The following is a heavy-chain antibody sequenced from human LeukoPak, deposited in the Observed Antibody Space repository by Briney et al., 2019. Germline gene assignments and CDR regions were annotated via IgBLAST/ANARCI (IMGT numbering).Heavy chain of an antibody. D-gene: IGHD1-26*01. J-gene: IGHJ4*02. CDR3: ARGKTVSGDLDY. CDR2: ISYGGSDK. V-gene: IGHV3-30-3*01. Sequence: PGGSLRLSCAASGFTFCVYAMHWVRQTPGKGLEWVAVISYGGSDKNYADSVKGRFTISRDNSKNTLFMQMNDLRVEDTAVYYCARGKTVSGDLDYWGQGTLVTVSS. CDR1: GFTFCVYA.